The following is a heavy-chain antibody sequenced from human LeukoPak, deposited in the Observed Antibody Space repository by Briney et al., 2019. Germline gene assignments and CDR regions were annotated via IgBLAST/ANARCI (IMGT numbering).Heavy chain of an antibody. CDR2: INHSGST. J-gene: IGHJ5*02. CDR3: ARHRVRSLRYCSGGSCSWFDP. Sequence: PSETLSLTCAVYGGSFSGYYWSWIRQPPGKGLEWIGEINHSGSTNYNPSLKSRVTISVDTSKNQFSLKLSSVTAADTAVYYCARHRVRSLRYCSGGSCSWFDPWGQGTLVTVSS. D-gene: IGHD2-15*01. V-gene: IGHV4-34*01. CDR1: GGSFSGYY.